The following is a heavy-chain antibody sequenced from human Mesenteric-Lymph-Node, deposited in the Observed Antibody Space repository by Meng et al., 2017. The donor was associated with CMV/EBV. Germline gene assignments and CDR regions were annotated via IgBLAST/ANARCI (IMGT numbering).Heavy chain of an antibody. CDR3: ARDHSRLRHNWFDP. Sequence: ASVKVSCKASGHDFSYYIHWIRQAPGQGFQWMGWINPGTGGAFSAEKFRGRVTMTRDTSIDTIYMELKNLTTDDTAVYYCARDHSRLRHNWFDPWGQGTRVTVSS. D-gene: IGHD1-26*01. J-gene: IGHJ5*02. CDR2: INPGTGGA. CDR1: GHDFSYY. V-gene: IGHV1-2*02.